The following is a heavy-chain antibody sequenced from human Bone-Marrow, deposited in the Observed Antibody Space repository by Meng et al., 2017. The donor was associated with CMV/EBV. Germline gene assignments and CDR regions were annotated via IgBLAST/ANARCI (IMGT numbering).Heavy chain of an antibody. D-gene: IGHD3-9*01. V-gene: IGHV1-46*01. Sequence: ASVKVSCKASGYTFFSYCIHWVRQAPGQGLEWMGMINPSDVSTNYARKFQGRVTMTRDASTSTVYMEVSSLRSEDTAVYFCARDRLIKTFYYYYGMDVWGEGTTVTASS. CDR2: INPSDVST. J-gene: IGHJ6*04. CDR1: GYTFFSYC. CDR3: ARDRLIKTFYYYYGMDV.